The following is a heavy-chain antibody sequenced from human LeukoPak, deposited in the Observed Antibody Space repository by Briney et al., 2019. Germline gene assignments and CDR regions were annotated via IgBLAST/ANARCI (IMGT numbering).Heavy chain of an antibody. J-gene: IGHJ6*03. CDR1: GGSISSSSYY. D-gene: IGHD5-24*01. V-gene: IGHV4-39*07. Sequence: SETLSLTCTVSGGSISSSSYYWGWIRQPPGKGLEWIGSIYYSGSTYYNASLESRVTISVDTSKNQFSLKLSSVTAADTAVYYCAGGYKYAYYNYYYMDVWGKGTTVTVSS. CDR3: AGGYKYAYYNYYYMDV. CDR2: IYYSGST.